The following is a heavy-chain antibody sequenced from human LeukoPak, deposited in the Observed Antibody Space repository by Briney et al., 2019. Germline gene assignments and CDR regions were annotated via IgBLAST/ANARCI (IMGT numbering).Heavy chain of an antibody. V-gene: IGHV4-39*01. D-gene: IGHD3-10*01. CDR3: ARRLSRSTSTSFDY. CDR1: GGSISSSTYY. J-gene: IGHJ4*02. Sequence: SETLSLTCTVSGGSISSSTYYWGWIRQPPGKGLEWIGDIHYTGSKRYNPSLKSRVTISVDTSKSQFSLKLSSVTAADTAVYYCARRLSRSTSTSFDYWGQGTLVSASS. CDR2: IHYTGSK.